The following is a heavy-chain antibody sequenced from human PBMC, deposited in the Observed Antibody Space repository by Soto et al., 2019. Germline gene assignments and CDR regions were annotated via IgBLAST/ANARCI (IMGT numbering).Heavy chain of an antibody. CDR2: MNPNSGNT. V-gene: IGHV1-8*01. D-gene: IGHD6-19*01. J-gene: IGHJ4*02. CDR1: GYSFTSYD. CDR3: ATALGSGTFDY. Sequence: XSVKVSCKASGYSFTSYDINWVRQATGQGLEWMGWMNPNSGNTGYAQKFQGRVTMTRNTSISTAYMELSSLRSEDTAVYYCATALGSGTFDYWGQGTLVTVSS.